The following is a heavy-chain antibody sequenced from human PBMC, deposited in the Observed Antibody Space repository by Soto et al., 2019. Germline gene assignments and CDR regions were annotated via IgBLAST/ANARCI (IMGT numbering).Heavy chain of an antibody. Sequence: PGESLKISCKGSGYNFTNYWINWVRQMPGKGLEWMGRIDPSDSYTNYSPSFQGHVTLSTDKSISTAYLQWSSLKASDTAMYYCARLQRVGTAGEFDYWGQGTLVTVSS. CDR3: ARLQRVGTAGEFDY. V-gene: IGHV5-10-1*01. CDR1: GYNFTNYW. J-gene: IGHJ4*02. CDR2: IDPSDSYT. D-gene: IGHD6-13*01.